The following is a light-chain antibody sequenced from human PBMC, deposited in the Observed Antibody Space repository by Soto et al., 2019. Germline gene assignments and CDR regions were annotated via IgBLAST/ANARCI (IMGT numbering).Light chain of an antibody. Sequence: QSALTQPASVSGSPGQSITISCTGTSSDVGFSNYVFWYQQHPGKAPKLIISDVSNRPSGVSNRFSGSKSGNTASLTISGLQAEDEADYYCSSYTSSSTDVFGTGTKVTAL. CDR3: SSYTSSSTDV. J-gene: IGLJ1*01. CDR1: SSDVGFSNY. CDR2: DVS. V-gene: IGLV2-14*01.